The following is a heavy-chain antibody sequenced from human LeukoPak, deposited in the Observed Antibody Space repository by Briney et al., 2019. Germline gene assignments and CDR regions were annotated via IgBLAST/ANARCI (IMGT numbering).Heavy chain of an antibody. CDR3: AKGGSSSWDYFDY. CDR1: GFTLSSYA. J-gene: IGHJ4*02. V-gene: IGHV3-7*03. Sequence: PGGSLRLSCAASGFTLSSYAMSWVRQAPGKGLEWVAKMNEYGSEIFYVDSVKGRFTISRDNGKNSLYLQMNSLRAEDTAVYYCAKGGSSSWDYFDYWGQGTLVTVSS. CDR2: MNEYGSEI. D-gene: IGHD6-13*01.